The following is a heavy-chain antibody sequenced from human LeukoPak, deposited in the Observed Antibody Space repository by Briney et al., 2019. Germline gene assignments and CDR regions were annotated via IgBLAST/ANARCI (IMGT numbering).Heavy chain of an antibody. CDR2: MSYDGSNK. CDR3: AKHMYLRGVSPFDY. D-gene: IGHD3-10*01. Sequence: GSLRLSCAASGFTFSSYGMYWVRQAPGKGLEWVAVMSYDGSNKYYADSVKGRFTISRDNSKNTLYLQMNSLRAEDTAVYYCAKHMYLRGVSPFDYWGQGTLVTVSS. J-gene: IGHJ4*02. V-gene: IGHV3-30*18. CDR1: GFTFSSYG.